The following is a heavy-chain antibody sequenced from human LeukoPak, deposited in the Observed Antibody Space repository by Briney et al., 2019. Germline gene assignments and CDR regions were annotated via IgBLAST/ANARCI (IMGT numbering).Heavy chain of an antibody. CDR1: GYPFASYW. CDR2: IYPGDSDT. V-gene: IGHV5-51*01. D-gene: IGHD6-19*01. CDR3: ARLPPAGPGADDAFDI. Sequence: SGESLKISCKVFGYPFASYWIGWVRQVPGKGLEWMGIIYPGDSDTRYSPSFQGQVTISADKSISTAYLQWSSLKASDTAMYYCARLPPAGPGADDAFDIWGQGTMVTVSS. J-gene: IGHJ3*02.